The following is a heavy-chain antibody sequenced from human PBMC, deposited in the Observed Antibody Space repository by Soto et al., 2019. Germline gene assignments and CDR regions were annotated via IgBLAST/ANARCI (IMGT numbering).Heavy chain of an antibody. V-gene: IGHV3-23*01. J-gene: IGHJ6*02. D-gene: IGHD2-21*02. CDR1: GFTFSSYA. CDR3: AKDPLKVDGDPRMDV. CDR2: ISGRGGST. Sequence: EVQLLESGGGLVQPGGSLRLSCGASGFTFSSYAMSWVRQDPGKGLEWVSAISGRGGSTYYADSVKGRFTISRDNSKNTLYLQMNSLRAEDTAVYYCAKDPLKVDGDPRMDVWGQGTTVTVSS.